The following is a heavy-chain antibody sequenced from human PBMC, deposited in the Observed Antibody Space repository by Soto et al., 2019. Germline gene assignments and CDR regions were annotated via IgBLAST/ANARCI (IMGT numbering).Heavy chain of an antibody. J-gene: IGHJ4*02. CDR3: ASQYYDFWSGYLL. V-gene: IGHV5-51*03. CDR1: GYSFTSCW. CDR2: IYPGDSDT. Sequence: PGESLKISCKGSGYSFTSCWIGWVRQMPGKGLEWMGIIYPGDSDTRYSPSFQGQVTISADKSISTAYLQWSSLKASDTAMYYCASQYYDFWSGYLLWGQGTLVTVSS. D-gene: IGHD3-3*01.